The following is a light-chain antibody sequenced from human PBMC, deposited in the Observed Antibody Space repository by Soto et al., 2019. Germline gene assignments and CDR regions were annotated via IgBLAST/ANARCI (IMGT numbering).Light chain of an antibody. CDR2: WAS. J-gene: IGKJ1*01. CDR1: QSVLYSPNNKNY. CDR3: QQYHSAPQS. Sequence: DIVMTQSPDSLAVSLGERATINCKSSQSVLYSPNNKNYLAWYQQKPGQPPKLLIYWASTRASGVPDRFSGSGSGTDFTLTISSLQAEDVAFDYCQQYHSAPQSFGQGTKVEIK. V-gene: IGKV4-1*01.